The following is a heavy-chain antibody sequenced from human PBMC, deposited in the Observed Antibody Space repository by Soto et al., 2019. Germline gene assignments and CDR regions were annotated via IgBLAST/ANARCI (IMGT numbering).Heavy chain of an antibody. CDR1: GYTFSTSG. J-gene: IGHJ4*02. D-gene: IGHD2-2*01. CDR2: ISAYNGNT. CDR3: ARVRGIPADADY. V-gene: IGHV1-18*01. Sequence: QVQLVQSGAEVKKPGASVKVSCKASGYTFSTSGISWVRQAPGQGLEWMGMISAYNGNTNYAQKFQDRDTLTTDTPTSTAYMELRSLKYDDTATYYCARVRGIPADADYWGQGTLVTVSS.